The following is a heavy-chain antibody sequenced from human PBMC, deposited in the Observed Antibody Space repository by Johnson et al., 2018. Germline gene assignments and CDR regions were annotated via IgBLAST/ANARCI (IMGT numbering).Heavy chain of an antibody. V-gene: IGHV3-33*08. Sequence: QVQLVQSGGGVVQSGRSLRVSCAASGVSFSRYDMNWVRQAPGKGLEWVQSVDSVKGRFTISRDNAKNSLYLQMNNLRVEDTAVYYCSSLRRSEPFNIWGQGTMVTVSS. D-gene: IGHD1-14*01. CDR3: SSLRRSEPFNI. CDR1: GVSFSRYD. J-gene: IGHJ3*02.